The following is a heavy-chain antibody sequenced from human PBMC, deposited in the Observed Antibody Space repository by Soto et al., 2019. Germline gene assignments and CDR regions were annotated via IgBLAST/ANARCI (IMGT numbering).Heavy chain of an antibody. CDR3: ARDGYYDSSGYQRFDY. J-gene: IGHJ4*02. D-gene: IGHD3-22*01. V-gene: IGHV4-30-4*01. Sequence: QVQLQESGPGLVKPSQTLSLTCTVSGGSISSGDYYWSWIRQPPGKGLEWIGYIYYSGSTYYNPSLKSRVTLSVDTSKNQFSLKLSSVTAADTAVYYCARDGYYDSSGYQRFDYWGQGTLVTVSS. CDR1: GGSISSGDYY. CDR2: IYYSGST.